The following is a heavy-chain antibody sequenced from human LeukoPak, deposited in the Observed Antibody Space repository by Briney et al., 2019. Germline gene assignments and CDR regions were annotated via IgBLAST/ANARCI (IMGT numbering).Heavy chain of an antibody. CDR2: VHYSGSA. CDR3: ATNAAVATSRSWFDP. Sequence: ETLSLTCTVSDGSISNYCLSWVRQPPGKGLGWIGYVHYSGSATYNPSLESRVTISVDTSKNQVSLRLTPVTATDTAVYYCATNAAVATSRSWFDPWGQGTLVTVSS. D-gene: IGHD6-19*01. J-gene: IGHJ5*02. V-gene: IGHV4-59*08. CDR1: DGSISNYC.